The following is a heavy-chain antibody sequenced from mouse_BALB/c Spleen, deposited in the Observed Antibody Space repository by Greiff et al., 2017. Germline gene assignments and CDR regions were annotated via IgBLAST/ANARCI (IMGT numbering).Heavy chain of an antibody. Sequence: EVQLVESGGDLVKPGGSLKLSCAASGFTFSSYGMSWVRQTPDKRLEWVATISSGGSYTYYPDSVKGRFTIARDNAKNTLYLQMSSLKSEDTAMYYCARHRDDYDRAWFAYWGQGTLVTVSA. D-gene: IGHD2-4*01. V-gene: IGHV5-6*01. CDR1: GFTFSSYG. CDR3: ARHRDDYDRAWFAY. CDR2: ISSGGSYT. J-gene: IGHJ3*01.